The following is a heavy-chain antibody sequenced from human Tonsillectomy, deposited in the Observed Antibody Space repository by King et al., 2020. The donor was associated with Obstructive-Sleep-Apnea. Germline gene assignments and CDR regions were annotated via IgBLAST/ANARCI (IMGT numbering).Heavy chain of an antibody. CDR1: GGSISSDY. CDR3: ARDRRWGAAANTWGGYYFDY. J-gene: IGHJ4*02. CDR2: FYYSVST. Sequence: HVQLQESGPGLVKPSETLSLTCTVSGGSISSDYWSWIRQPPGKGLGWVGFFYYSVSTTYNPSLRSRVTLSLETSKNQFSLRLTSVTAADTAVYFCARDRRWGAAANTWGGYYFDYWGQGTLVTVSS. D-gene: IGHD6-13*01. V-gene: IGHV4-59*01.